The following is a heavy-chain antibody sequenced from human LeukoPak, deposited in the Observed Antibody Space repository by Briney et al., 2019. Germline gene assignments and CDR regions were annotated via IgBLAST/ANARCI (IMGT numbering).Heavy chain of an antibody. D-gene: IGHD2-2*02. CDR3: ARIVRLPAAIQGIYYYYGMDV. CDR2: IIPIFGTA. Sequence: ASVKVSCKASGGTFSSYAISWVRQAPGQGLEWMGGIIPIFGTANYAQKFQGRVTITADESTSTAYMELSSLRSEDTAAYYCARIVRLPAAIQGIYYYYGMDVWGQGTTVTVSS. V-gene: IGHV1-69*13. J-gene: IGHJ6*02. CDR1: GGTFSSYA.